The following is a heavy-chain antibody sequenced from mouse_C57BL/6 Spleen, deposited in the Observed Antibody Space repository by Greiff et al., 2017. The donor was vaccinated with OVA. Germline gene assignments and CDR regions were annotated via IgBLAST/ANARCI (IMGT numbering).Heavy chain of an antibody. CDR1: GYSITSGYY. D-gene: IGHD2-3*01. CDR2: ISYDGSN. J-gene: IGHJ4*01. Sequence: EVQLVESGPGLVKPSQSLSLTCSVTGYSITSGYYWNWIRQFPGNKLEWMGYISYDGSNNYNPSLKNRISITRDTSKNQFFLKLNSVTTEDTATYYCARSDGFYAMDYWGQGTSVTVSS. CDR3: ARSDGFYAMDY. V-gene: IGHV3-6*01.